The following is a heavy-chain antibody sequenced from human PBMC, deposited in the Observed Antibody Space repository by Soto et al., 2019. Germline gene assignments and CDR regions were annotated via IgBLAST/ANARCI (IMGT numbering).Heavy chain of an antibody. D-gene: IGHD2-2*01. Sequence: GASVKVSCKASGPPLTSYYMQWVRQAPGQGLEWMGMSNPTYDYTNYAQKFQGRVTLTSDTSTSTVYMELSILRSEDTAIYYCARGGPAINSFDILRQGTMLTVSS. CDR2: SNPTYDYT. V-gene: IGHV1-46*01. CDR1: GPPLTSYY. CDR3: ARGGPAINSFDI. J-gene: IGHJ3*02.